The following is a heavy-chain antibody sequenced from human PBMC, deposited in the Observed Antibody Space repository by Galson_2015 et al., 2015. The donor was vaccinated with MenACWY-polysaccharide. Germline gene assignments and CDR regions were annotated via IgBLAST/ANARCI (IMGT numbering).Heavy chain of an antibody. D-gene: IGHD1-26*01. J-gene: IGHJ4*02. Sequence: ETLSLTCAVSGYSISSGYYWGWIRQPPGKGLEWIGSIYHSGSTYYNPSLKSRVTISVDTSKNQFSLKLSSVTAADTAVYYRARVEKYSGSYYILHWGQGTLVTVSS. CDR1: GYSISSGYY. CDR2: IYHSGST. CDR3: ARVEKYSGSYYILH. V-gene: IGHV4-38-2*01.